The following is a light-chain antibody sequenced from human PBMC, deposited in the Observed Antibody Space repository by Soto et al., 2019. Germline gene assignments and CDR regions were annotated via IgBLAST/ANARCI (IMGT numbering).Light chain of an antibody. CDR1: QSVSSN. Sequence: EILMTQSSATLSVSPGERATLSCRASQSVSSNLAWYQQKPGQAPRLLIYGVSTRATDIPARFSGSGSGTEFTLTISSLQSEDFAVYYCQQYNNWPPTWTFGQGTKVDIK. CDR2: GVS. J-gene: IGKJ1*01. CDR3: QQYNNWPPTWT. V-gene: IGKV3-15*01.